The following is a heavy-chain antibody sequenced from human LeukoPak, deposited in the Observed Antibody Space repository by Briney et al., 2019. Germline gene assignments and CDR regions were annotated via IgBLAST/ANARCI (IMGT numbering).Heavy chain of an antibody. Sequence: GGSLRLSCAASGFTFSSYAMSWVRQAPGKGLEWVSAIGTAGDTYYPGSVKGRFTISRENAKNSLYLQMNSLRAGDTAVYYCARGTSFYGMDVWGQGTTVTVSS. D-gene: IGHD1-1*01. V-gene: IGHV3-13*01. CDR2: IGTAGDT. CDR3: ARGTSFYGMDV. CDR1: GFTFSSYA. J-gene: IGHJ6*02.